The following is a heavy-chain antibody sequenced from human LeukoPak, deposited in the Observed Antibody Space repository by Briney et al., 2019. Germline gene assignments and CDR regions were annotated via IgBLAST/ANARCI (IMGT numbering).Heavy chain of an antibody. V-gene: IGHV3-23*01. Sequence: PGGSLRLSCAASGFTFSSSAMSWVRQAPGKGLEWVSAISGSGAFTYYADSVKGRFTISRDNSKNTLYLQMNSLRAEDTAVYYCAKEYYDFWSGYGSYFDYWGQGTLVTVSS. J-gene: IGHJ4*02. CDR2: ISGSGAFT. CDR1: GFTFSSSA. D-gene: IGHD3-3*01. CDR3: AKEYYDFWSGYGSYFDY.